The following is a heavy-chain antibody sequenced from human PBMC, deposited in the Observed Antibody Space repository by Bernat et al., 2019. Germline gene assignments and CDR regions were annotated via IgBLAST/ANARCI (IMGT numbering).Heavy chain of an antibody. J-gene: IGHJ4*02. V-gene: IGHV4-34*02. D-gene: IGHD6-13*01. CDR2: VNHDGNT. Sequence: QVQLQQWGAGLLKPSGTLSLNCAVYGGSFSGYYWTWIRQLPGKGLEWIGEVNHDGNTNYNPSLKSRVTISGDTSKNQFSLKVKSVTAADTAVYFCARGVTAGPNFDSWGRGTLVTVSS. CDR1: GGSFSGYY. CDR3: ARGVTAGPNFDS.